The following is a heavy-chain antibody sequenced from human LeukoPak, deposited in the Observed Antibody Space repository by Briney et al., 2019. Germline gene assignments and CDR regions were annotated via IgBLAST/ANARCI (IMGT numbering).Heavy chain of an antibody. D-gene: IGHD3-16*01. CDR3: ARDLGGGFFDD. CDR2: ISSSSSYI. CDR1: GFTFSIYS. V-gene: IGHV3-21*01. Sequence: GGSLRLSCAASGFTFSIYSMNWVRQAPGKGLEWVSSISSSSSYIYYADSVKGRFTISRDNAKNSLYLQMNSLRAEDTAVYYCARDLGGGFFDDWGQGIPVTVSS. J-gene: IGHJ4*02.